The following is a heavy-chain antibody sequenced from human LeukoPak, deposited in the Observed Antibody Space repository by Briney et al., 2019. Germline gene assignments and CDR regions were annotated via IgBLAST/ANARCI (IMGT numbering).Heavy chain of an antibody. Sequence: SETLSLTCTVSGGSISSYYRSWIRQPAGKGLEWIGRIYSSGSTDYNPSLKSRVTMSVDTSKNQFSLRPSSVTAADTAVYYCAREGRGSTQAYWGQGTLVTVSS. CDR3: AREGRGSTQAY. J-gene: IGHJ4*02. D-gene: IGHD2-15*01. CDR1: GGSISSYY. V-gene: IGHV4-4*07. CDR2: IYSSGST.